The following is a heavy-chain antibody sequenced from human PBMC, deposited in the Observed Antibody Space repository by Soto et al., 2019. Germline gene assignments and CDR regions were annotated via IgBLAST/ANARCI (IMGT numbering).Heavy chain of an antibody. D-gene: IGHD6-19*01. Sequence: PGGSLRLSCAASGFTFRSDVMSWVRQAPGKGLEWVSTILGYGGSTYYADSVKGRFTISRDTSRNTLYLQMNSLRAEDTAVYYCARDCCSGCNWFDPWGQGTLVTVPQ. CDR1: GFTFRSDV. CDR2: ILGYGGST. V-gene: IGHV3-23*01. CDR3: ARDCCSGCNWFDP. J-gene: IGHJ5*02.